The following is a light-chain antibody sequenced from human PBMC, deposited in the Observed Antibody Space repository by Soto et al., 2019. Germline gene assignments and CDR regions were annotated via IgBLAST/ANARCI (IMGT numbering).Light chain of an antibody. Sequence: QSALTQPASVSGSPGHSITISCTGTSSDVGSYNLVSWYQQHPGKAPKLMIYEGSKRPSGVSNRFSGSKSGNTASLTISGLQAEDEADYYCCSYAGSSTYVVFGGATKLTVL. CDR1: SSDVGSYNL. CDR3: CSYAGSSTYVV. V-gene: IGLV2-23*01. J-gene: IGLJ2*01. CDR2: EGS.